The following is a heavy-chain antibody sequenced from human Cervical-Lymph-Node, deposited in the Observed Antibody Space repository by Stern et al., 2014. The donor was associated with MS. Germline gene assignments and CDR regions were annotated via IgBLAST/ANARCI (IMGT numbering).Heavy chain of an antibody. D-gene: IGHD5-24*01. CDR1: GGSISSSSYY. V-gene: IGHV4-39*01. CDR3: ARSDRRDGYNTIDY. CDR2: IYYSGST. Sequence: QLQLQESGPGLVKPSETLSLTCTVSGGSISSSSYYWGWIRQPPGKGLEWIGSIYYSGSTYYNPSLKSRVHISVDTSKNQFSLQLSSVTAADTAVYYCARSDRRDGYNTIDYWGQGTLVTVSS. J-gene: IGHJ4*02.